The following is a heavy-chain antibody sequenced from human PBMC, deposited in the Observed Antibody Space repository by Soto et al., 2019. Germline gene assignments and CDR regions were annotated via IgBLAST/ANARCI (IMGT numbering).Heavy chain of an antibody. CDR1: GDSISTADYY. Sequence: KTSETLSLTCTASGDSISTADYYWNWIRQPPGKGLEWIGYIYYSGNTYYIPSLKSRVTISVDTSKNQISLKLNSVTAADTAVYYCARGIYSTSSFFDSWGQGTLVTVSS. CDR3: ARGIYSTSSFFDS. V-gene: IGHV4-30-4*01. J-gene: IGHJ4*02. D-gene: IGHD6-6*01. CDR2: IYYSGNT.